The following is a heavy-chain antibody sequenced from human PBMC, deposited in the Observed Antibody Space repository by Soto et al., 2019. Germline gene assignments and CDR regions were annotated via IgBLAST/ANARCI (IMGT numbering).Heavy chain of an antibody. D-gene: IGHD2-21*02. J-gene: IGHJ4*02. V-gene: IGHV3-23*01. Sequence: QPGGSLRLSCAASGFTFSSYDMSWVRQAPGKGLEYVSSISVTGSGTYYADSVKGRFTISRDNSRNTLYLQMNSLRAEDTAVYYCAKDSRLTVVTPLEFDYWGQGTLVTVSS. CDR1: GFTFSSYD. CDR2: ISVTGSGT. CDR3: AKDSRLTVVTPLEFDY.